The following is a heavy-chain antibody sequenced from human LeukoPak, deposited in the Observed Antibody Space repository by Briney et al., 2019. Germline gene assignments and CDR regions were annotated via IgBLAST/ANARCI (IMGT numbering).Heavy chain of an antibody. D-gene: IGHD2-2*01. CDR1: GGSISSSSYY. CDR3: ARHQYCSSTSCYPDF. V-gene: IGHV4-39*01. Sequence: SETLSLTCTVSGGSISSSSYYWGWIRQPPGKGLEWIGTIYYNGSTYYNPSLKSRVTISVDTSKNQFSLKLSSVTAADTAVYYCARHQYCSSTSCYPDFWGQGTLVTVSS. J-gene: IGHJ4*02. CDR2: IYYNGST.